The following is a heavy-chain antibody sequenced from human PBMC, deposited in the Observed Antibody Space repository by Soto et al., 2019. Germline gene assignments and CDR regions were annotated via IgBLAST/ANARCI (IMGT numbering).Heavy chain of an antibody. Sequence: EVQLVESGGGLVQPGGSLRLSCAASGFTFSSYSMNWVRQAPGKGLEWVSYISSSSSTIYYADSVKGRFTISRDNAKNSLYLQMNSLRDEDTAVYYCARGRITMIVVYYGMDVWGQGTTVTVSS. J-gene: IGHJ6*02. CDR3: ARGRITMIVVYYGMDV. CDR2: ISSSSSTI. V-gene: IGHV3-48*02. CDR1: GFTFSSYS. D-gene: IGHD3-22*01.